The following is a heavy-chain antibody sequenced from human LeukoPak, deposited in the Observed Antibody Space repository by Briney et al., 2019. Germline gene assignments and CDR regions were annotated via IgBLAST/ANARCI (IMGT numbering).Heavy chain of an antibody. CDR2: MNPNSGNT. CDR1: GYNFTDYF. V-gene: IGHV1-8*02. D-gene: IGHD2-2*01. J-gene: IGHJ4*02. Sequence: ASVKVSCKASGYNFTDYFIHWVRQATGQGLEWMGWMNPNSGNTGYAQKFQGRVTMTRNTSISTAYMELSSLRSKDTAVYYCARFRMKYCSSTSCYPLRGFDYWGQGTLVTVSS. CDR3: ARFRMKYCSSTSCYPLRGFDY.